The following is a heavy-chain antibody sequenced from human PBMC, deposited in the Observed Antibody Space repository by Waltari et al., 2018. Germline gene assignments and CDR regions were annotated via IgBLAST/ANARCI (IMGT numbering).Heavy chain of an antibody. CDR2: ISSSSSTI. CDR1: GFTFSSYS. D-gene: IGHD5-18*01. J-gene: IGHJ4*02. CDR3: AGGYRHFDY. Sequence: EVQLVESGGGLVQPGGSLRLSCAASGFTFSSYSMNWVRQAPGKGLEWVSYISSSSSTIYYADSLKGRFTISGNNAKNSLYLQMNSLEAKNTAGNYCAGGYRHFDYWGQGTLVTVSS. V-gene: IGHV3-48*04.